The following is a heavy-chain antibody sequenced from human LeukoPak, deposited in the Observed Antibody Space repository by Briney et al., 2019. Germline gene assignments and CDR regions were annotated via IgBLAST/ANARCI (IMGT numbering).Heavy chain of an antibody. CDR3: ATTPYYYGSGSYFNN. D-gene: IGHD3-10*01. CDR2: INHSGST. Sequence: SETLSLTCAVYGGSFSGYYWSWIRQPPGKGLEWIGEINHSGSTNYNPSLKRRVTISVDTSKNQFSLKLSSVTAADTAAYYCATTPYYYGSGSYFNNWGQGTLVTVSS. V-gene: IGHV4-34*01. CDR1: GGSFSGYY. J-gene: IGHJ4*02.